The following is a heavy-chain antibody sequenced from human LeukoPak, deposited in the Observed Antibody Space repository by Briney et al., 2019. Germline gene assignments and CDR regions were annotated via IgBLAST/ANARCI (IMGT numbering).Heavy chain of an antibody. D-gene: IGHD3-16*02. V-gene: IGHV1-45*02. J-gene: IGHJ4*02. CDR2: ITPFNGNT. Sequence: GASVKVSCKASGYTFTYRYLHWVRQAPGQALEWMGWITPFNGNTNYAQKFQDRVTITRDRSMSTAYMELSSLRSEDTAMYYCAEGELSYSFDYWGQGTLVIVSS. CDR1: GYTFTYRY. CDR3: AEGELSYSFDY.